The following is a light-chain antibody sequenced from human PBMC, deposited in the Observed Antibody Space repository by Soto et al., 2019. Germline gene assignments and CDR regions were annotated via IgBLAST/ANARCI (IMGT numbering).Light chain of an antibody. CDR2: GAS. V-gene: IGKV3-15*01. CDR1: QSVNSH. Sequence: EIVMTQSPATLSGSPGERATLSCRASQSVNSHLAWYHQKPGQAPRLLIYGASTRATGIPARFSGSGSGTEFTLTISSLQSEDCAVYYYQQYNNWPRTFGQGTKVEIK. CDR3: QQYNNWPRT. J-gene: IGKJ1*01.